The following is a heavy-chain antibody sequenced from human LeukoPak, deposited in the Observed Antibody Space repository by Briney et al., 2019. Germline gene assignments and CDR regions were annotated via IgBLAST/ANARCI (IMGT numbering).Heavy chain of an antibody. CDR2: LSDSGEIT. J-gene: IGHJ3*01. CDR3: AKGRFYYDSGSPLSL. D-gene: IGHD3-10*01. Sequence: PGGSLRLSCVASGFNFSIYAMSWVRQAPGKGLKWVSLLSDSGEITYYTDSVKGRFTISRDNSNNTLHLHMTSLRAEDTAVYYCAKGRFYYDSGSPLSLWGQGTMVTVSS. V-gene: IGHV3-23*01. CDR1: GFNFSIYA.